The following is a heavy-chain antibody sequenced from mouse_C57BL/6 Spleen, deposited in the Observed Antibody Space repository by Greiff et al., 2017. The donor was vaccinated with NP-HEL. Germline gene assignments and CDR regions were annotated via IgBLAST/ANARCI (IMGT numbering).Heavy chain of an antibody. Sequence: VHLVESGPGLVQPSQSLSITCTVSGSSLTSYGVHWVRQSPGKGLEWLGVIWSGGSTDYNAAFISRLSISKDNSKSQVFFKMNSLQADDTAIYYCARKRGDGYPYYYAMDYWGQGTSVTVSS. CDR2: IWSGGST. CDR3: ARKRGDGYPYYYAMDY. J-gene: IGHJ4*01. D-gene: IGHD2-3*01. CDR1: GSSLTSYG. V-gene: IGHV2-2*01.